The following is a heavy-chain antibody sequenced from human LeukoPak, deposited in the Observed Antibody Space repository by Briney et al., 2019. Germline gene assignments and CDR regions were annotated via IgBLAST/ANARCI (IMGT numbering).Heavy chain of an antibody. V-gene: IGHV3-21*01. D-gene: IGHD1-26*01. J-gene: IGHJ4*02. Sequence: PGGSLRLSCVASGFTFKTLAMTWVRQAPGKGLEWVSTISNDKHYADSVKGRFTISRDNAKNSLYLQMNSLRADDTAIYYCARDKIVGPTTLDYWGQGTLVTVSS. CDR3: ARDKIVGPTTLDY. CDR1: GFTFKTLA. CDR2: ISNDK.